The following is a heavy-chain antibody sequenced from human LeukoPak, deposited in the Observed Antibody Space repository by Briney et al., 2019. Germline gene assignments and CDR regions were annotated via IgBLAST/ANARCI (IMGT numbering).Heavy chain of an antibody. CDR3: ANTDTTWGVSSSWSGRFDY. CDR1: GFTFSSYG. V-gene: IGHV3-30*05. CDR2: ISYDGSNK. Sequence: QPGGSLRLSCAASGFTFSSYGMHWVRQAPGKGLEWVAVISYDGSNKYYADSVKGRFTISRDNSKNTLYLQMNSLRPEGTAVYYCANTDTTWGVSSSWSGRFDYWGQGTLVTVSS. D-gene: IGHD6-13*01. J-gene: IGHJ4*02.